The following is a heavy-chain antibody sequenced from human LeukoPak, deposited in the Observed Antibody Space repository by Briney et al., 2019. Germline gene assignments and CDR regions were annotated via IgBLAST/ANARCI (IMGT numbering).Heavy chain of an antibody. CDR2: IYYSGST. CDR3: ARRDYKYSSLDY. CDR1: GGSISSYY. Sequence: PSKTLSLTCTVSGGSISSYYWSWIRQPPGKGLEWIGYIYYSGSTIYNPSLKSRVTMSLDTSKNQFSLKLTSVTAADTAVYYCARRDYKYSSLDYWGQGTLVTVSS. J-gene: IGHJ4*02. D-gene: IGHD4/OR15-4a*01. V-gene: IGHV4-59*08.